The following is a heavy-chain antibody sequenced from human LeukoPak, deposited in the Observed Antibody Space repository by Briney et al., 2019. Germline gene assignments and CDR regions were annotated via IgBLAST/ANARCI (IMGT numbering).Heavy chain of an antibody. D-gene: IGHD6-19*01. J-gene: IGHJ4*02. CDR1: GFTVSSNY. Sequence: PGGSLRLSCAASGFTVSSNYMSWVRQAPGKGLEWVSVIYSGGSTYYADSVKGRFTISRDNSKNTLYLQMNSLRAEDTAVYYCARESYSSGFDYWGQGTLVTASS. CDR3: ARESYSSGFDY. CDR2: IYSGGST. V-gene: IGHV3-53*01.